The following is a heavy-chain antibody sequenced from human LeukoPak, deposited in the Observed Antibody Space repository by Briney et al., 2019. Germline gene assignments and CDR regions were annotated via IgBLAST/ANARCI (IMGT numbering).Heavy chain of an antibody. V-gene: IGHV4-59*08. CDR3: ARHPQYYYYMDV. J-gene: IGHJ6*03. CDR1: GGSISSYY. CDR2: IYYSGST. Sequence: PSETLSLTCTVSGGSISSYYWSWIRQPPGKGLEWIGYIYYSGSTNYNPSLKSRVTISVDTSKNQFSLKLSSVTAADTAVYYCARHPQYYYYMDVWGKGTTVTVSS.